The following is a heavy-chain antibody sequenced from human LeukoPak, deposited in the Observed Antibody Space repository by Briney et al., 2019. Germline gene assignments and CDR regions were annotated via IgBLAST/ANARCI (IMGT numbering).Heavy chain of an antibody. CDR3: AKDLSPAAA. Sequence: AGGSLRLSCAASGFTFSNYGMSWVRQAPGKGLEWVSAISGSASNTYYADSVKGRFTISRDNSKNTLSLQMNNLRDEDTAVYYCAKDLSPAAAWGRGTLVTVSS. V-gene: IGHV3-23*01. CDR1: GFTFSNYG. D-gene: IGHD6-25*01. J-gene: IGHJ5*02. CDR2: ISGSASNT.